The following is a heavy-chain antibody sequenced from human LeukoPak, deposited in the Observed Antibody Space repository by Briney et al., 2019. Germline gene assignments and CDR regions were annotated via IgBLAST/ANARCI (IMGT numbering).Heavy chain of an antibody. CDR2: ISSSSSTI. J-gene: IGHJ3*02. D-gene: IGHD3-22*01. CDR1: GFTFSSYA. Sequence: GGSLRLSCAASGFTFSSYAMNWVRQAPGKGLEWVSYISSSSSTIYYADSVKGRFTISRDNAKNSLYLQMNSLRAEDTAVYYCAREPGYYDRAPGAFDIWGQGTMVTVSS. V-gene: IGHV3-48*01. CDR3: AREPGYYDRAPGAFDI.